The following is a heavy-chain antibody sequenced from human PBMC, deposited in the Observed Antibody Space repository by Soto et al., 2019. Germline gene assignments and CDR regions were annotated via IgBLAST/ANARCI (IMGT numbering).Heavy chain of an antibody. CDR3: ARQLDTAMSSLDY. CDR1: GFTFSSYA. V-gene: IGHV3-30-3*01. CDR2: ISYDGSNK. Sequence: QSGGSLRLSCAASGFTFSSYAMHWVRQAPGKGLEWVAVISYDGSNKYYADSVKGRFTISRDNSKNTLYLQMNSLRAEDTAVYYCARQLDTAMSSLDYWGQGTLVTVSS. J-gene: IGHJ4*02. D-gene: IGHD5-18*01.